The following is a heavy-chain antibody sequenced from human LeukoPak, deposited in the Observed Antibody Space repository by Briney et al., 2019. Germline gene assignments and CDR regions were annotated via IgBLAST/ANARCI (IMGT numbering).Heavy chain of an antibody. D-gene: IGHD1-26*01. CDR3: AREVGKRDFDY. Sequence: PGRSLRLSCAASGFTFSFYAIHWVRQAPGKGLEWGAVISSDGSNGYYADSVKGRFTISRDNSKNTLYLQMNSLRVEDTAVYYCAREVGKRDFDYWGQGTLVTVSS. J-gene: IGHJ4*02. CDR2: ISSDGSNG. CDR1: GFTFSFYA. V-gene: IGHV3-30*04.